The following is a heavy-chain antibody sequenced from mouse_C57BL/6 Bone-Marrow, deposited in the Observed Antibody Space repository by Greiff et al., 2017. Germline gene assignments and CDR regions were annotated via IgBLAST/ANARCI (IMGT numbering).Heavy chain of an antibody. CDR2: IYPGSGST. CDR3: ARREYYDSSYAMDY. V-gene: IGHV1-55*01. CDR1: GYTFTSYW. J-gene: IGHJ4*01. D-gene: IGHD1-1*01. Sequence: QVQLQQPGAELVKPGASVKMSCKASGYTFTSYWITWVKQRPGQGLEWIGDIYPGSGSTNYNEKFKSKATLTVDTSYSPASMQLSSLTSEDSAVYCCARREYYDSSYAMDYWGQGTSVTVSS.